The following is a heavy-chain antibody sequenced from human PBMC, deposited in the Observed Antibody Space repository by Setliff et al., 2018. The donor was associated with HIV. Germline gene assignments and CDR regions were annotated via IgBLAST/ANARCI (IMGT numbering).Heavy chain of an antibody. CDR1: GYSISSGYY. V-gene: IGHV4-38-2*02. CDR2: IYHSGST. CDR3: ARQRYYYDSSGYYPDAFDI. D-gene: IGHD3-22*01. J-gene: IGHJ3*02. Sequence: SETLSLTCTVSGYSISSGYYWGWIRQPPGKGLEWIGSIYHSGSTYYNPSLKSRVTISVDTSKNQFSLKLSSVTAADTAVYYWARQRYYYDSSGYYPDAFDIWGQGTMVTVSS.